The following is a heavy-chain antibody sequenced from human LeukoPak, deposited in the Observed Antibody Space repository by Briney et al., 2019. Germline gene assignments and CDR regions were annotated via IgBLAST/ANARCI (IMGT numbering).Heavy chain of an antibody. Sequence: ASVKVSCKASGYTFTSYGISWVRQAPGQGLEWMGWISAYNGNTNYAQKLQGRVTMTTDTSTSTAYMELRSLRSDDTAVYYCARGLLGILERDLNWFDPWGQGTLVTVSS. CDR2: ISAYNGNT. CDR1: GYTFTSYG. V-gene: IGHV1-18*01. D-gene: IGHD1-1*01. J-gene: IGHJ5*02. CDR3: ARGLLGILERDLNWFDP.